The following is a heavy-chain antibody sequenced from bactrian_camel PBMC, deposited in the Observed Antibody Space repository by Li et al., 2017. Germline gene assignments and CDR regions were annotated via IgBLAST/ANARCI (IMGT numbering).Heavy chain of an antibody. CDR1: GYTNYC. CDR2: IDAGGGNT. Sequence: QLVESGGGSAQVGESLKVSCTARGYTNYCMGWFRQAPGKEREGVAAIDAGGGNTYYAASVKGRFTISQDNPKNTVYLQMNSLKPEDTAMYYCAAANGVRSWYRAMSAGFDYWGQGTQVTVS. D-gene: IGHD6*01. J-gene: IGHJ6*01. CDR3: AAANGVRSWYRAMSAGFDY. V-gene: IGHV3S28*01.